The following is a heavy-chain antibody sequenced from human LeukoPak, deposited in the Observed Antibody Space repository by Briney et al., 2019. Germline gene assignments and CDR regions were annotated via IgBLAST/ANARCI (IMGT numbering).Heavy chain of an antibody. CDR1: GFTLSAYE. CDR2: SSTGGTTK. Sequence: GVSLRLSCAASGFTLSAYEMSWVRQAPGKGLEWVSYSSTGGTTKYYADSVRGRFTISRDNAKNLLYMQLNSLRAEDTAVYYCARDRGSGYAPDSSAFDIWGQGTTVTVSS. D-gene: IGHD5-12*01. V-gene: IGHV3-48*03. CDR3: ARDRGSGYAPDSSAFDI. J-gene: IGHJ3*02.